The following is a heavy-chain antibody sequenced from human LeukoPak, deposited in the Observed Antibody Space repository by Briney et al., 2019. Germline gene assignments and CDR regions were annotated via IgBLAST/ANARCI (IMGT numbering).Heavy chain of an antibody. Sequence: SETLSLTCTVSGGSISTYYGNWIRQAPGKGLEWIGYIYYSGSTNYNPSLKSRVAMSVDTSRNQFSLKLSSVTAADTAVYYCARAQVDYNNGPGSRGYYSYGMDVWGRGTTVIVSS. D-gene: IGHD4-11*01. CDR1: GGSISTYY. CDR2: IYYSGST. CDR3: ARAQVDYNNGPGSRGYYSYGMDV. J-gene: IGHJ6*02. V-gene: IGHV4-59*01.